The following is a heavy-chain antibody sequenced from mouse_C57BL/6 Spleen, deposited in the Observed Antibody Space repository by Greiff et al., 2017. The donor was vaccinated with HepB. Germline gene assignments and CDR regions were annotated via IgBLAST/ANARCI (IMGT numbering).Heavy chain of an antibody. J-gene: IGHJ3*01. CDR1: GFTFSSYG. CDR3: ARQRSEGGFAY. Sequence: EVKLVESGGDLVKPGGSLKLSCAASGFTFSSYGMSWVRQTPDKRLEWVATISSGGSYTYYPDSVKGRFTISRDNAKNTLYLQMSSLKSEDTAMYYWARQRSEGGFAYWGQGTLVTVSA. V-gene: IGHV5-6*01. CDR2: ISSGGSYT.